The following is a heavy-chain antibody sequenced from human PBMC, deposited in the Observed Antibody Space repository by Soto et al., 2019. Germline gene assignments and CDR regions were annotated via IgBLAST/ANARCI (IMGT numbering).Heavy chain of an antibody. CDR3: AKARDVWAAAYYFDY. D-gene: IGHD6-25*01. J-gene: IGHJ4*02. Sequence: SVKGRFTISRDNSKNTLYLQMNSLTTEDTAVYYCAKARDVWAAAYYFDYWGQGTLVTVSS. V-gene: IGHV3-30*02.